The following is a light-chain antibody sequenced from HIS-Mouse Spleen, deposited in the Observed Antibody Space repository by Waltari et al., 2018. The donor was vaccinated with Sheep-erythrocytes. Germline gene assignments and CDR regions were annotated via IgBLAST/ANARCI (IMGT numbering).Light chain of an antibody. CDR3: SSYAGSNNWV. Sequence: QSALTQPPSASGSPGQSVTISCTGTSSYVGGYNSVSWYQQHPGKPPKLMIYEVSKRPSGVPDRFSGSKSGNTASLTVSGLQAEDEADYYCSSYAGSNNWVFGGGTKLTVL. V-gene: IGLV2-8*01. CDR2: EVS. J-gene: IGLJ3*02. CDR1: SSYVGGYNS.